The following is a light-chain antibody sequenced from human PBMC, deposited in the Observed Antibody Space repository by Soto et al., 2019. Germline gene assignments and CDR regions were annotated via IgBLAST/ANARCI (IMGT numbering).Light chain of an antibody. CDR1: QTVDTY. CDR3: QQRRNWVS. Sequence: LTQSPAIVSLSPGERATLSCTASQTVDTYIAWYQQRPGQPPRLLIHDTSHRASGVPARFRGSGSGTDFTLPSTSLEPEDFAVYFCQQRRNWVSFGPGTRV. V-gene: IGKV3-11*01. CDR2: DTS. J-gene: IGKJ3*01.